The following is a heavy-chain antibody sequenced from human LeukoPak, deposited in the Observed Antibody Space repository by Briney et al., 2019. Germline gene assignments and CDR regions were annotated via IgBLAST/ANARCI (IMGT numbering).Heavy chain of an antibody. CDR1: GYSISSGYY. Sequence: PSETLSLTCAVSGYSISSGYYWGWIRQPPGKGLEWIGSIYHSGSTYYNPSLKSRVSLSVDTSKNQFSLKLSSVTAADTAVYYCARDIEHYYDSSGYGGFDYWGQGTLVTVSS. CDR2: IYHSGST. J-gene: IGHJ4*02. D-gene: IGHD3-22*01. V-gene: IGHV4-38-2*02. CDR3: ARDIEHYYDSSGYGGFDY.